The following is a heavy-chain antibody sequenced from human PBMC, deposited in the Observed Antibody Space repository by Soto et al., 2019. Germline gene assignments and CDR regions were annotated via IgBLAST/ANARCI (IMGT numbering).Heavy chain of an antibody. V-gene: IGHV5-51*01. CDR1: GYTFTDYW. Sequence: GESLKISCKGSGYTFTDYWICWVRQLPGKGLEWMGILYPGDSDTRYSPCFQGHVTISADKSISTAYLQWSGLKASDTAMYYCARPSLRYFDWFDYWGQGTLVTVSS. J-gene: IGHJ5*01. D-gene: IGHD3-9*01. CDR2: LYPGDSDT. CDR3: ARPSLRYFDWFDY.